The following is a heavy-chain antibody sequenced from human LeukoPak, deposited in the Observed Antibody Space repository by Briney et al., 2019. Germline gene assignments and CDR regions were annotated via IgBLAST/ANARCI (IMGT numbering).Heavy chain of an antibody. CDR3: ARSGYTRFDY. D-gene: IGHD5-24*01. J-gene: IGHJ4*02. V-gene: IGHV3-23*01. CDR1: GFTFSTYA. Sequence: GGSLRLSCAASGFTFSTYAMSWVRQAPGKGLGWVSAFSGSGGSTYYADSVKGRFTISRDNSKNTLYLQMNSLRVEDTAVYYCARSGYTRFDYWGQGTLVTVSS. CDR2: FSGSGGST.